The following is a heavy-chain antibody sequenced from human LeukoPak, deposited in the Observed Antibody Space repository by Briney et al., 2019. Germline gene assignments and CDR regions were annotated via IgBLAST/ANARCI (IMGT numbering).Heavy chain of an antibody. J-gene: IGHJ4*02. CDR2: IKSKTDGGTT. CDR1: GFTFSSYE. V-gene: IGHV3-15*01. D-gene: IGHD6-19*01. Sequence: GSLRLSCAASGFTFSSYEMNWVRQAPGKGLEWVGRIKSKTDGGTTDYAAPVKGRFTISRDDSKNTLYLQMNSLKTEDTAVYYCTPSKYSSGWYGYWGQGTLVTVSS. CDR3: TPSKYSSGWYGY.